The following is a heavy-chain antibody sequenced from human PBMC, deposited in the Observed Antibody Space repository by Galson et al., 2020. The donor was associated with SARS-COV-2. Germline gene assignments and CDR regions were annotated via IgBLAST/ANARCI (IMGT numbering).Heavy chain of an antibody. J-gene: IGHJ3*02. Sequence: GESLKISCQGSGYSFSIYWIGWVRQMPGKGLECMGIIYPRDSDTRYSPSFQGQVTSSADKSISTAYLQWNSLKASDTAIYYCARSVADRPREAVEIWGQGTKGTVSS. CDR2: IYPRDSDT. V-gene: IGHV5-51*01. D-gene: IGHD2-21*01. CDR3: ARSVADRPREAVEI. CDR1: GYSFSIYW.